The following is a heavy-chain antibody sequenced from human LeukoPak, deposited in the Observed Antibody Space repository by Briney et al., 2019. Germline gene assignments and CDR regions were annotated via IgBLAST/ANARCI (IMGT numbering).Heavy chain of an antibody. Sequence: SETLSLTCTVSGGSISRYYWSWIRQPPGKGLEWIGYIYYSGSTNYNPSLKSRVTISVDTSKNQFSLKLSSVTAADTAAYYCARRPIYYGGNFYFDYWGQGTLVTVSS. J-gene: IGHJ4*02. V-gene: IGHV4-59*01. CDR1: GGSISRYY. D-gene: IGHD4-23*01. CDR2: IYYSGST. CDR3: ARRPIYYGGNFYFDY.